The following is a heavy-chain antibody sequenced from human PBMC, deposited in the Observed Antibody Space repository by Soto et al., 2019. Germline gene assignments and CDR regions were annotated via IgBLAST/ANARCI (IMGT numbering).Heavy chain of an antibody. J-gene: IGHJ3*02. CDR3: ARGPSHGAFDI. Sequence: QVQLAQSGAEVKNPGASVKVSCKASGYTFTDYYIHWLRQAPAQGLEWMGWINPNSGDTKYAQKCQGWATMTRDTSISTTYMELSRLTSDDTPLYYCARGPSHGAFDIWGQGTIITVSS. V-gene: IGHV1-2*04. CDR1: GYTFTDYY. CDR2: INPNSGDT.